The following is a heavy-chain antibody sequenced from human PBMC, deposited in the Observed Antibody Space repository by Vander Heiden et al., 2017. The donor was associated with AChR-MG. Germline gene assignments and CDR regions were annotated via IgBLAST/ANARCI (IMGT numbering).Heavy chain of an antibody. CDR1: GFTCSSYW. Sequence: EVQLVESGGGLVQPGGSLRLSCPASGFTCSSYWMHWVRQAPGKGLVWVSRINSDGSSTSYADSVKGRFTISRDNAKNTLYLQMNSLRAEDTAVYYCAREFRGWAFDIWGQGTMVTVSS. D-gene: IGHD2-15*01. J-gene: IGHJ3*02. V-gene: IGHV3-74*01. CDR3: AREFRGWAFDI. CDR2: INSDGSST.